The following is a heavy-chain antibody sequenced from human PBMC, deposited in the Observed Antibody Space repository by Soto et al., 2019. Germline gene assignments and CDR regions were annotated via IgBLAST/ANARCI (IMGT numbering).Heavy chain of an antibody. CDR2: IFHTGTT. D-gene: IGHD1-26*01. Sequence: QVHLQESGPGLVKPSQTLSLTCTVSGGSFTSSAYYWSWIRQLPGKGLEWIGDIFHTGTTNYNPALKSRVTISIERSDNQLSLELRSVTAADTAVYNCARLLRTTVGTFDIWGQGTMVAVSS. CDR1: GGSFTSSAYY. J-gene: IGHJ3*02. CDR3: ARLLRTTVGTFDI. V-gene: IGHV4-31*03.